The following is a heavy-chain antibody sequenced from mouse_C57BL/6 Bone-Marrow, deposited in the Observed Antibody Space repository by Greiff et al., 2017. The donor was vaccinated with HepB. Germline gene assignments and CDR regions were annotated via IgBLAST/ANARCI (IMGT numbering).Heavy chain of an antibody. D-gene: IGHD3-2*02. CDR1: GYAFSSSW. CDR2: IYPGDGDT. J-gene: IGHJ4*01. Sequence: QVQLQQPGTELVKPGASVKLSCKASGYAFSSSWMNWVKQRPGKGLEWIGRIYPGDGDTNYNGKFKGKATLTADKSSSTAYMQLSSLTSEDSAVYFCARSKTAQALYYAMDYWGQGTSVTVSS. V-gene: IGHV1-82*01. CDR3: ARSKTAQALYYAMDY.